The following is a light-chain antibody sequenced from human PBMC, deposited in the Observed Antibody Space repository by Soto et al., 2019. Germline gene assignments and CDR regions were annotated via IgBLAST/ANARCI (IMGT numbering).Light chain of an antibody. CDR1: QGISSY. V-gene: IGKV1-5*03. Sequence: DIQLTQSPSFLSASVGDRVTITCRASQGISSYLAWYQQKPGKAPKLLIYKASSLQSGVPSRFSGSGAGTEFTLTLSSLQPDDFAVYYCQQYHGYPWTFGQGTKVVIK. CDR2: KAS. J-gene: IGKJ1*01. CDR3: QQYHGYPWT.